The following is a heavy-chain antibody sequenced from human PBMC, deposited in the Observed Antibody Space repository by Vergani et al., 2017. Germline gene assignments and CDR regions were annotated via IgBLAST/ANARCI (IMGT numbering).Heavy chain of an antibody. CDR2: ISYDGSNK. CDR1: GFTFSSYA. CDR3: ARDPPITIFGVVIPMYYFDY. V-gene: IGHV3-30*01. J-gene: IGHJ4*02. Sequence: QVQLVESGGGVVQPGRSLRLSCAASGFTFSSYAMHLVRQAPGKGLEWVAVISYDGSNKYYADSVKGRFTISRDNSKNTLYLQMNSLRAEDTAVYYCARDPPITIFGVVIPMYYFDYWGQGTLVTVSS. D-gene: IGHD3-3*01.